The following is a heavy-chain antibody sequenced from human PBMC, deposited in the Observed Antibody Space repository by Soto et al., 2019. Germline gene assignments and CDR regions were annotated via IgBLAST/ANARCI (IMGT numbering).Heavy chain of an antibody. Sequence: SYAMTWVRQAPGRGLEWVSVISGSGGNTYYADSVKGRFTISRDSSKDTLYLQMNSLRAEDTAVYYCARNLLWFGATDAFDIWGQGTMVTLS. J-gene: IGHJ3*02. CDR2: ISGSGGNT. CDR1: SYA. V-gene: IGHV3-23*01. CDR3: ARNLLWFGATDAFDI. D-gene: IGHD3-10*01.